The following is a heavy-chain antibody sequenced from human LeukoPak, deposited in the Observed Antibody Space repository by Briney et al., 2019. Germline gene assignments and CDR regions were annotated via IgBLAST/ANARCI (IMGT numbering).Heavy chain of an antibody. CDR2: LTGSGGST. D-gene: IGHD2-2*01. CDR1: GFTFSTYG. Sequence: GGSLRLSCAASGFTFSTYGMSWVRQAPGKGLEWVSGLTGSGGSTYYADSVKGRFTISRDNAKNSLYLQMNSLRAEDTAVYYCARCAGSTSCYCAYWGQGTLVTVSS. J-gene: IGHJ4*02. CDR3: ARCAGSTSCYCAY. V-gene: IGHV3-23*01.